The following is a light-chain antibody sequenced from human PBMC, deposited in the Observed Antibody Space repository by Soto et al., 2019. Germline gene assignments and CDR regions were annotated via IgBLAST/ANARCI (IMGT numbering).Light chain of an antibody. Sequence: QSVLTQPPSASGSPGQSVTISCTGTSSDVGGYKYVSWYQQHPGKAPKLILYEVSKRPSGVPGRFSGSKSGNTASLTVSGLQAEDEADYYCNSYAGSIYVFGNGTKVT. CDR1: SSDVGGYKY. V-gene: IGLV2-8*01. J-gene: IGLJ1*01. CDR3: NSYAGSIYV. CDR2: EVS.